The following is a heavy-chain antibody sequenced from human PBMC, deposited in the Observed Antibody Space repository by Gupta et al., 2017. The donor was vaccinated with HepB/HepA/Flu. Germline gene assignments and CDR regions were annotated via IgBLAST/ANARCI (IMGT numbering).Heavy chain of an antibody. J-gene: IGHJ4*02. CDR2: IYYSGST. V-gene: IGHV4-39*01. D-gene: IGHD3-22*01. Sequence: QLQLQESGPGLVKPSAPPSLTCTVPVGSITSRSYYCGWIRKPPGKGLEWIGSIYYSGSTFYSPAPKSRVTISVDTSKNQFSLKLSSVTAADTAVYYCARLGYYDSSGYPFDYWGQGTLVTVSS. CDR3: ARLGYYDSSGYPFDY. CDR1: VGSITSRSYY.